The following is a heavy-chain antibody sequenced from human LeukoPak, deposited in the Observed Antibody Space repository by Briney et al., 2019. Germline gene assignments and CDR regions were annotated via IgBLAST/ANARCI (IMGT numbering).Heavy chain of an antibody. CDR2: IYHSGST. CDR3: ARDVISAVAGTTVFDY. V-gene: IGHV4-30-2*01. Sequence: PSQTLSLTCTVSGGSISSGGYYWSWIRQPPGKGLEWIGYIYHSGSTYYNPSLKSRVTIPVDRSKNQFSLKLSSVTAADTAVYYCARDVISAVAGTTVFDYWGQGTLVTVSS. J-gene: IGHJ4*02. D-gene: IGHD6-19*01. CDR1: GGSISSGGYY.